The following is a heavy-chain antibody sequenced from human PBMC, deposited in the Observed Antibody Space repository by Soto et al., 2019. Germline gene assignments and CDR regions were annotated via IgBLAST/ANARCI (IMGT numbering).Heavy chain of an antibody. D-gene: IGHD3-9*01. CDR2: INAGNGNT. Sequence: ASVKVSCKASGYTFTSYAMHWVRQAPGQRLEWMGWINAGNGNTKYSQKFQGGVTITRDTSASTAYMELSSLRSEDTAVYYCARVGYDILTGYYPFDYWGQGTLVTVSS. V-gene: IGHV1-3*01. CDR3: ARVGYDILTGYYPFDY. CDR1: GYTFTSYA. J-gene: IGHJ4*02.